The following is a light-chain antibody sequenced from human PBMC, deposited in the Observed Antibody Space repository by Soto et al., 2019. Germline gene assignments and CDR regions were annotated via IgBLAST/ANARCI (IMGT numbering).Light chain of an antibody. Sequence: EIMLTQSPATLSLSQGERVTLSCRASQSVSIYLAWYQQKPGQAPRLLIYDAFNRATGIPARFSGSGSGTDFTLTISSLEPEDFAVYYCQQRSSWPITFGQGTRLEIK. CDR3: QQRSSWPIT. V-gene: IGKV3-11*01. CDR1: QSVSIY. J-gene: IGKJ5*01. CDR2: DAF.